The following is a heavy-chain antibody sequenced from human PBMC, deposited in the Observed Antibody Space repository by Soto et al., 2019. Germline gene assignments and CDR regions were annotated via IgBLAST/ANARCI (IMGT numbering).Heavy chain of an antibody. CDR3: ARGPWIPIQLWLPWFDP. CDR2: INHSGST. J-gene: IGHJ5*02. V-gene: IGHV4-34*01. D-gene: IGHD5-18*01. Sequence: SETLSLTCAVYGGSFSGYYWSWIRQPPGKGLEWIGEINHSGSTNYNPSLKSRVTISVDTSKNQFSLKLSSVTAADTAVYYCARGPWIPIQLWLPWFDPWGQGTLVTVSS. CDR1: GGSFSGYY.